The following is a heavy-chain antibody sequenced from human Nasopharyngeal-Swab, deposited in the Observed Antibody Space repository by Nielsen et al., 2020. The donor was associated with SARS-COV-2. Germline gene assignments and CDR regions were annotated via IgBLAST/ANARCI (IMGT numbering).Heavy chain of an antibody. J-gene: IGHJ4*02. Sequence: GESLKISCAASGFTFSSYAMHWVRQAPGKGLEWVAVISYDGSNKYYADSVKGRFTISRDNSKNTLYLQMNSLRAEDTAVYYCAKAPGVREDIWGQGTLVTVSS. CDR3: AKAPGVREDI. D-gene: IGHD3-3*01. CDR2: ISYDGSNK. CDR1: GFTFSSYA. V-gene: IGHV3-30-3*01.